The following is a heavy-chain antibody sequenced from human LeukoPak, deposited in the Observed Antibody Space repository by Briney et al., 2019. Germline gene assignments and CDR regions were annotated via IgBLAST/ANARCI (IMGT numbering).Heavy chain of an antibody. CDR3: ARALGVRGVMYFDY. V-gene: IGHV4-4*07. CDR1: GGSISSYY. CDR2: IYTSGST. Sequence: SETLSLTCAVSGGSISSYYWSWIRQPAGKGLEWVGRIYTSGSTNYNPSLKGRVTMAVDTSKNKFSLKLSSVTAADTAVYYCARALGVRGVMYFDYWGQGTLVTVSS. J-gene: IGHJ4*02. D-gene: IGHD3-10*02.